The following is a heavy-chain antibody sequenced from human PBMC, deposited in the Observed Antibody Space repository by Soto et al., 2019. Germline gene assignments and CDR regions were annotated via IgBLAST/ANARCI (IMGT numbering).Heavy chain of an antibody. CDR2: IDPSDSYT. D-gene: IGHD4-17*01. CDR1: GYSFTSYW. CDR3: AMGMTTVTNFEYYYYGMDV. Sequence: GESLKISCKGSGYSFTSYWISWVRQMPGKGLEWMGRIDPSDSYTNYSPSFQGHVTISADKSISTAYLQWSSLKASDTAMYYCAMGMTTVTNFEYYYYGMDVWGQGTTVTAP. J-gene: IGHJ6*02. V-gene: IGHV5-10-1*01.